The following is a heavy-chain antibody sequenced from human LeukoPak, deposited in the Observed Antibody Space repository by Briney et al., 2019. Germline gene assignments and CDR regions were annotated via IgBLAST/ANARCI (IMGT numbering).Heavy chain of an antibody. V-gene: IGHV3-73*01. J-gene: IGHJ4*02. CDR2: IRSKANSYAT. CDR3: TRLNYYGSGL. Sequence: GGSLRLSCAASGFTFSGSAMHWVRQASGKGLEWVGRIRSKANSYATAYAASVKGRFTISRDDSKDTAYLQMNSLKTEDTAVYYCTRLNYYGSGLWGQGTLVTVSS. D-gene: IGHD3-10*01. CDR1: GFTFSGSA.